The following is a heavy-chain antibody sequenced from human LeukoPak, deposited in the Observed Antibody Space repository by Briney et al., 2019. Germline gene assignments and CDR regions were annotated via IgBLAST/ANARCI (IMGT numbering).Heavy chain of an antibody. V-gene: IGHV1-8*01. CDR3: SRGLWELSD. CDR2: MNPNSGNT. D-gene: IGHD1-26*01. J-gene: IGHJ4*02. CDR1: GYTFTSYD. Sequence: ASVKVSCKASGYTFTSYDINWVRQATGQGPEWMGWMNPNSGNTGYGEKFQGRVTMTKNTSISTAYMELSSLRSEDTAVYYCSRGLWELSDWGQGTLVTVSS.